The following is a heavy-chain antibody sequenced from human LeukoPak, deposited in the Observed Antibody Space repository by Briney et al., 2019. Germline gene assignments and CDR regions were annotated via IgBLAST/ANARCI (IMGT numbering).Heavy chain of an antibody. D-gene: IGHD3-9*01. Sequence: SVKVSCKASGGTFSSYAISWVRQAPGQGLEWMGGIIPIFGTANYAQKFQGRVTITADKSTSTAYMELSSLRSEDTAVYYCARSKYDILTGYYKGYFDYWGQGTLVTVSS. CDR2: IIPIFGTA. J-gene: IGHJ4*02. V-gene: IGHV1-69*06. CDR1: GGTFSSYA. CDR3: ARSKYDILTGYYKGYFDY.